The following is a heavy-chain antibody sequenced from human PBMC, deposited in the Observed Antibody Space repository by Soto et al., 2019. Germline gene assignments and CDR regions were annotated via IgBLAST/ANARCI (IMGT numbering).Heavy chain of an antibody. J-gene: IGHJ1*01. CDR1: GFTVSSNY. CDR2: IYSGGST. D-gene: IGHD3-22*01. V-gene: IGHV3-53*01. Sequence: EVQLVESGGGLIQPGGSLRLSCAASGFTVSSNYMSWVRQAPGKGLEWVSVIYSGGSTYYADSVKGRFTISRDNSKDTLYRQMISVRAEDTAVYYCARDRVASGYPEYFQHWGQGTLVTVSS. CDR3: ARDRVASGYPEYFQH.